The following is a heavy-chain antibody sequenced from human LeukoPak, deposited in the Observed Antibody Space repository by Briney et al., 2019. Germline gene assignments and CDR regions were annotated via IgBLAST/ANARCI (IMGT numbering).Heavy chain of an antibody. J-gene: IGHJ6*02. D-gene: IGHD2/OR15-2a*01. CDR3: ARLSEYPTPTYYYGMDV. V-gene: IGHV4-4*02. CDR2: IDHSGST. CDR1: GGSIINSNW. Sequence: SETLSLTCAVSGGSIINSNWWSWVRQPPGKGLEWIGEIDHSGSTSYNPSLKSRVTMSVDRSQNQFSLRLSTVTAADTAVYYCARLSEYPTPTYYYGMDVWGQGTTVTVSS.